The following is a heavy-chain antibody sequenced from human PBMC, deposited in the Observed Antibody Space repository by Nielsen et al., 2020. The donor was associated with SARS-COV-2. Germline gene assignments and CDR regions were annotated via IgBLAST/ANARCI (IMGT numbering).Heavy chain of an antibody. D-gene: IGHD3-3*01. CDR1: GFTFSSTY. Sequence: GGSLRLSCSASGFTFSSTYMDWVRQAPGRGLVWVSRINPSGSGTAYADSVKGRFAVSRDNAGNTVVHQIPSLRVEDTAVYYCAGGADFWSGTQRYYMDVWGKGTTVTVSS. CDR3: AGGADFWSGTQRYYMDV. V-gene: IGHV3-74*01. CDR2: INPSGSGT. J-gene: IGHJ6*03.